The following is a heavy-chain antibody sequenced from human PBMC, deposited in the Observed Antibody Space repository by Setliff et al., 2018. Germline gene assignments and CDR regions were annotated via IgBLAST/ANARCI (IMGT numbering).Heavy chain of an antibody. Sequence: SETLSLTCDVSGASISSGHYWGWIRQAPGKGMEWIGSVYYSGYTYSKPSLQSRVSMSVDASKNQFSLKVNSVTVADTAVYFCRFWDGYYKNDYWGQGTLVTVSS. V-gene: IGHV4-38-2*01. CDR2: VYYSGYT. D-gene: IGHD3-3*01. CDR1: GASISSGHY. J-gene: IGHJ4*02. CDR3: RFWDGYYKNDY.